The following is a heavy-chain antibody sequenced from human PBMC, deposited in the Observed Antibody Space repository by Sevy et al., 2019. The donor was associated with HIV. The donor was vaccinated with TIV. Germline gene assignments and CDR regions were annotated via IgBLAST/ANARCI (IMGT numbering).Heavy chain of an antibody. CDR3: ARVRSIYVDTTHYYAMDV. V-gene: IGHV3-33*01. J-gene: IGHJ6*02. D-gene: IGHD5-18*01. CDR2: TWYDGSTK. CDR1: GFTFSSYG. Sequence: GGSLRLSCVASGFTFSSYGMHWVRRAPGKGLEWVALTWYDGSTKFYADSVKGRFTISRDNSKNILSLQMNSLRADDTAVYYCARVRSIYVDTTHYYAMDVWGQGTTVTVSS.